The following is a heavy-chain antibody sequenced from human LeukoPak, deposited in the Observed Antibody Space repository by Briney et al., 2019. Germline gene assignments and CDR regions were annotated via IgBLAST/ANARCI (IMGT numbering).Heavy chain of an antibody. V-gene: IGHV3-30*03. CDR3: AVPAASMDV. CDR2: ISYDGSNK. D-gene: IGHD2-2*01. Sequence: GGSLRLSCAASGFTFSSYGMHWVRQAPGKGLEWVAVISYDGSNKYYADSVKGRFTISRDNSKNTLYLQMNSLRAEDTAVYYCAVPAASMDVWGQGTTVTVSS. J-gene: IGHJ6*02. CDR1: GFTFSSYG.